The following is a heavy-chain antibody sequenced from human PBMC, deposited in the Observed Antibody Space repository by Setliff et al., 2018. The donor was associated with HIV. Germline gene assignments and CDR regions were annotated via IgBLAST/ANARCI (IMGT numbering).Heavy chain of an antibody. J-gene: IGHJ3*02. Sequence: GGSLRLSCAASGFTFSSYWMSWARQAPGKGLEWVASIKEDGSEKYYVGSVKGRFTISRDNGKNSLYLQMTSLRADDTALYYCAREGQATDSFDMWGQGTMVTVSS. CDR1: GFTFSSYW. V-gene: IGHV3-7*01. D-gene: IGHD5-12*01. CDR3: AREGQATDSFDM. CDR2: IKEDGSEK.